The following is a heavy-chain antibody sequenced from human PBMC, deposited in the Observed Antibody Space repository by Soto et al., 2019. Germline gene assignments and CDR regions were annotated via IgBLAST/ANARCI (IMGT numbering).Heavy chain of an antibody. D-gene: IGHD2-21*01. CDR2: IFYSGST. J-gene: IGHJ4*02. V-gene: IGHV4-59*01. Sequence: QVQLQESGPGLVRPSETLSLTCTVSGGSISDYYWSWIRQPPGKELEWIGYIFYSGSTTYNPSLKSRVTISVDTSKNQFSLKMRSVTAADTAVYYCARGVNFDYWGQGTLVTVSS. CDR1: GGSISDYY. CDR3: ARGVNFDY.